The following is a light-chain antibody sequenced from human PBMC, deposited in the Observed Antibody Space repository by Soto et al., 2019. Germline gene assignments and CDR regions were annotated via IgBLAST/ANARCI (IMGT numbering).Light chain of an antibody. J-gene: IGLJ2*01. CDR3: AAWDDSLSGNVV. CDR1: SSNIGSNY. V-gene: IGLV1-47*02. CDR2: SNN. Sequence: QSVLTQPPSASGTPGQRVTISCSGSSSNIGSNYLYWYQQFPGTAPKLLIHSNNQRPSGVPDRFSGSKSGTSGSLAISGLRSEDEADYYCAAWDDSLSGNVVFGGGTKLTVL.